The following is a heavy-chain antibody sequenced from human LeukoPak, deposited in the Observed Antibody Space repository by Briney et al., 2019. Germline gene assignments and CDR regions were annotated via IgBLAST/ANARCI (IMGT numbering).Heavy chain of an antibody. V-gene: IGHV4-39*02. D-gene: IGHD2-2*01. Sequence: PSETLSVTCNVSGASMGSDSYSWVWLRQPPGKALEWIGSVYYSGSTYYTPSLKSRVTISVDMSRNHFSLRLNSVAAADTAVYYCARRYKDMVVVPAVFYFDYWGRGILVTVSS. CDR2: VYYSGST. CDR3: ARRYKDMVVVPAVFYFDY. CDR1: GASMGSDSYS. J-gene: IGHJ4*02.